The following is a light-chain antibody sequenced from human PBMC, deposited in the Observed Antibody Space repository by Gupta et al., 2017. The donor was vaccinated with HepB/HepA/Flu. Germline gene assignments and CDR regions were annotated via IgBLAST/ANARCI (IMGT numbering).Light chain of an antibody. CDR1: SYNIGAGYD. CDR2: ENS. CDR3: QSSDSSLSVLV. J-gene: IGLJ2*01. V-gene: IGLV1-40*01. Sequence: HSVLTQPPTASGPPGQRVSIPCTASSYNIGAGYDVHWYQQLPGKAPKLLIYENSKRPSGVPDRFSGSKSGTSASLAISGVQAEDEADYYCQSSDSSLSVLVLGGGTKLTVL.